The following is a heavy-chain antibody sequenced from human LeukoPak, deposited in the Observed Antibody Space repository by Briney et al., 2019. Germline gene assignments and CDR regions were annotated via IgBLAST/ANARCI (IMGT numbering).Heavy chain of an antibody. CDR1: GGSISSSSYY. V-gene: IGHV4-39*07. CDR2: INHSGST. J-gene: IGHJ6*03. Sequence: SETLSLTCTVSGGSISSSSYYWGWIRQPPGKGLEWIGEINHSGSTNYNPSLKSRVTISVDTSKNQFSLKLSSVTAADTAVYYCAKLVIAPAGPRPTTPTTPGYYYMDVWGKGTTVTIS. CDR3: AKLVIAPAGPRPTTPTTPGYYYMDV. D-gene: IGHD1-26*01.